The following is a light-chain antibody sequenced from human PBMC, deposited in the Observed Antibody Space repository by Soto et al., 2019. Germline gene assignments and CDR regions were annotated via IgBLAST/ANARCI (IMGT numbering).Light chain of an antibody. Sequence: QSALTQPASVSGSPGQSITISCTGTSSDVGGYNYVSWYQQHPGKAPKLMIYEVSNRPSGVSNRFSGSKSGNTASLTISGLQAEDEAEYHCRSYTSSSTQGFGGGTKLTVL. CDR2: EVS. CDR3: RSYTSSSTQG. CDR1: SSDVGGYNY. V-gene: IGLV2-14*01. J-gene: IGLJ3*02.